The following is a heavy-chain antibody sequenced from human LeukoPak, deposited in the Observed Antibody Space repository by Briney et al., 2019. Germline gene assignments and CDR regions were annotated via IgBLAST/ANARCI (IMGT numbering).Heavy chain of an antibody. J-gene: IGHJ4*02. V-gene: IGHV3-30*18. D-gene: IGHD1-26*01. CDR3: AKDSRGSYYGGYFDY. Sequence: PGRSLRLSCAASEFTFSSYGMHWVRQAPGKGLEWVAVISYDGSNKYYADSVKGRFTISRDNSKNTLYLQMNSLRAEDAAVYYCAKDSRGSYYGGYFDYWGQGTLVTVSS. CDR1: EFTFSSYG. CDR2: ISYDGSNK.